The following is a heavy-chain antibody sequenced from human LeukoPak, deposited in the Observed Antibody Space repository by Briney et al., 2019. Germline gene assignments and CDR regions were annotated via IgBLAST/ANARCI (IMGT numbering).Heavy chain of an antibody. Sequence: PSETLSLTCAVYGGSFSGYFWSYIRQPPGKGLEWLGEISHSGSTNYSPSLKSRVTISVDTSKNQFSLKLSSVTAADTAVYYCARALHGGSYFLDYWGQGSLVTVSS. CDR3: ARALHGGSYFLDY. V-gene: IGHV4-34*01. CDR1: GGSFSGYF. D-gene: IGHD1-26*01. J-gene: IGHJ4*02. CDR2: ISHSGST.